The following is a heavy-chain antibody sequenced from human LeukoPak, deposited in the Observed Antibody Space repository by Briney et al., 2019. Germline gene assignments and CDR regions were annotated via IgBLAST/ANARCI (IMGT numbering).Heavy chain of an antibody. D-gene: IGHD6-13*01. CDR3: ARVESRGRIAAAGSKIDY. CDR1: GGSISSYY. V-gene: IGHV4-59*08. CDR2: IYYSGST. Sequence: PSETLSLTCTVSGGSISSYYWSWIRQPPGKGLEWIGYIYYSGSTNYNPSLKSRVTISVDTSKNQFSLKLSSVTAADTAVYYCARVESRGRIAAAGSKIDYWGQGTLVTVSS. J-gene: IGHJ4*02.